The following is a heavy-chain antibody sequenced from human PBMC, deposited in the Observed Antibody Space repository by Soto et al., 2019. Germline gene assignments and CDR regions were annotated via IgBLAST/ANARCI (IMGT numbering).Heavy chain of an antibody. CDR1: GFTFDDYA. CDR3: AKDKVYDILTGYYDY. Sequence: EVQLVESGGGLVQPGRSLRLSCAASGFTFDDYAMHWVRQAPGKGLEWVSGISWNSGSIGYADSVKGRVTISRDNAKNSLYLQMNSLRAEDTALYYCAKDKVYDILTGYYDYWGQGTLVTVSS. J-gene: IGHJ4*02. D-gene: IGHD3-9*01. CDR2: ISWNSGSI. V-gene: IGHV3-9*01.